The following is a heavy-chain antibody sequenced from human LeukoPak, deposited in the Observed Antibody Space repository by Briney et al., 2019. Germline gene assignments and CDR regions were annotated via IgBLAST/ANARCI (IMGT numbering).Heavy chain of an antibody. CDR2: ISGSGGST. V-gene: IGHV3-23*01. CDR1: GGSFSGYY. D-gene: IGHD1-26*01. CDR3: AKGGSYSY. Sequence: ETLSLTCAVYGGSFSGYYWSWVRQAPGKGLEWVSAISGSGGSTYYADSVKGRFTISRDNSKNTLYLQMNSLRAEDTAVYYCAKGGSYSYWGQGTLVTVSS. J-gene: IGHJ4*02.